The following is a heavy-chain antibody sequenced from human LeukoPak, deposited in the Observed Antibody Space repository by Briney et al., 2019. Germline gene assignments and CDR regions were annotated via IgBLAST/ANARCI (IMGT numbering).Heavy chain of an antibody. CDR3: TRHSEGGRWASTVKYYYYYMDV. CDR2: IRSKANSYAT. V-gene: IGHV3-73*01. CDR1: GFTFSGSA. Sequence: GGSLRLSCAASGFTFSGSAMHWVRQASGKGLEWVGRIRSKANSYATAYAASVKGRFTISRDDSKNTAYLQMNSLKTEDTAVYYCTRHSEGGRWASTVKYYYYYMDVWGKGTTVTVSS. D-gene: IGHD4-11*01. J-gene: IGHJ6*03.